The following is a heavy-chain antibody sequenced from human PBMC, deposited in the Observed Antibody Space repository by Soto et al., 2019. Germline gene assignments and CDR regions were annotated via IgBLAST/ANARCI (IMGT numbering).Heavy chain of an antibody. Sequence: ASVKVSCKAPGYIFSSFYIHWVRQAPGQGLEWMGIIKPSGGSRSYAQKFLGRVTLTRDTSTNTVYMELSSLRSEDTAMYFCASDSNSWVFDNWGQGTLVTVSS. CDR2: IKPSGGSR. CDR1: GYIFSSFY. J-gene: IGHJ4*02. V-gene: IGHV1-46*03. CDR3: ASDSNSWVFDN. D-gene: IGHD6-13*01.